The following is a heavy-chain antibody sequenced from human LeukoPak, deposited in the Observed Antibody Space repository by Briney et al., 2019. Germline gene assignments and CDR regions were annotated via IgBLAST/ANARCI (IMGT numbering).Heavy chain of an antibody. Sequence: PSETLSLTCTVSGGSISSYYWSWIRQPPGKGLEWMGYIYYSGTTNYNPSLKSRVTLSVDTSKNQFSLKLSSVTAADTAVYYCARGLGRSSGWYRWKNWFDPWGQGTLVTVSS. CDR2: IYYSGTT. V-gene: IGHV4-59*12. D-gene: IGHD6-19*01. CDR1: GGSISSYY. CDR3: ARGLGRSSGWYRWKNWFDP. J-gene: IGHJ5*02.